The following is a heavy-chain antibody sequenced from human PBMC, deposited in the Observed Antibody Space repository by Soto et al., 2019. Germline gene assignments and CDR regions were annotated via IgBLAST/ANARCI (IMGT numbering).Heavy chain of an antibody. D-gene: IGHD6-13*01. CDR2: IKSKTDGGTT. V-gene: IGHV3-15*01. CDR3: TTEKIAAAATDY. CDR1: GFTFSNAW. J-gene: IGHJ4*02. Sequence: GGSLRLSCAASGFTFSNAWMSWVRQAPGKGLEWVGRIKSKTDGGTTDYAAPVKGRFTISRDDSKNTLYLQMNSLKTEDTAVYYCTTEKIAAAATDYWGQGTLVTVSS.